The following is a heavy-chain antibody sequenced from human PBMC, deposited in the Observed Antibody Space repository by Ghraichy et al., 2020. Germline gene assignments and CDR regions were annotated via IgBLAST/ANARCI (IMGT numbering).Heavy chain of an antibody. CDR2: ISSTSSYI. V-gene: IGHV3-21*01. Sequence: GESLNISCAASGFTFSTYSMNWVRQAPGKGLEWVSSISSTSSYIYYADSVKGRFTISRDNAKNSLYLQMNSLRAEDTAVYYCARARVPAAIAVHYYMDVWGKVTTVTVSS. CDR1: GFTFSTYS. D-gene: IGHD2-2*02. J-gene: IGHJ6*03. CDR3: ARARVPAAIAVHYYMDV.